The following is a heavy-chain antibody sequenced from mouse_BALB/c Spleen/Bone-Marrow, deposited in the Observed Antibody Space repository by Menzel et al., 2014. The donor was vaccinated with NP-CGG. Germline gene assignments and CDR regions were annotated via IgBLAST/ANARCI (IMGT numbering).Heavy chain of an antibody. Sequence: EVKLMESGPELVKPGASVKMSCKASGYTFTAYVMHWVKQKPGQGLEWIGYINPYNDGTNYIEKFKGKATLTSGIPSSSAYMERSSLTAEDSAVYYCSREGWLLRFDYWGQGTTLTVSS. V-gene: IGHV1-14*01. CDR1: GYTFTAYV. CDR2: INPYNDGT. D-gene: IGHD2-3*01. J-gene: IGHJ2*01. CDR3: SREGWLLRFDY.